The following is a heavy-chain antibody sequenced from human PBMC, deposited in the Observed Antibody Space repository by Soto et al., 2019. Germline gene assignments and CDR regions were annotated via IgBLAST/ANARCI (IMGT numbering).Heavy chain of an antibody. Sequence: ASVKVSCKTSGYTFTSYGISWVRQAPGQGLEWMGWISTSKGNTNYAQKFQGRVTMTTDTSTSTAYMELRSLRSDDRAVYYCAKNGQPPYYYYGMDVWGQGTTVTVSS. V-gene: IGHV1-18*01. J-gene: IGHJ6*02. D-gene: IGHD2-8*01. CDR3: AKNGQPPYYYYGMDV. CDR2: ISTSKGNT. CDR1: GYTFTSYG.